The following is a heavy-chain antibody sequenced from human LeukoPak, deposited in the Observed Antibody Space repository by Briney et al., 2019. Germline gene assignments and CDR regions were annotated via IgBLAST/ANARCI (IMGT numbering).Heavy chain of an antibody. CDR3: ARDISGGSHVFDI. Sequence: SETLSLTCTVSGYSISSYYWSWIRQPPGKGLEWIGYIYYSGSTNYNPSLKSRVTFSVDTSKNQFSLQLNSVTAADTAVYYCARDISGGSHVFDIWGQGTMVTVSS. CDR2: IYYSGST. CDR1: GYSISSYY. V-gene: IGHV4-59*08. J-gene: IGHJ3*02. D-gene: IGHD3-3*02.